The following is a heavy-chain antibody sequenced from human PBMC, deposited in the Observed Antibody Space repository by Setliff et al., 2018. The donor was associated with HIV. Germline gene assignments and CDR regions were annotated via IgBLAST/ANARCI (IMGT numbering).Heavy chain of an antibody. J-gene: IGHJ4*02. D-gene: IGHD5-18*01. CDR2: IKQDGSEK. V-gene: IGHV3-7*03. Sequence: SCAASGFTYSSYWMGWVRQAPGKGLEWVANIKQDGSEKYYVDSVKGRFTISRDNAKNSLYLQMNSLRAEDTAVYYCARVANSRGYSYDFDSWGQGTLVTVSS. CDR1: GFTYSSYW. CDR3: ARVANSRGYSYDFDS.